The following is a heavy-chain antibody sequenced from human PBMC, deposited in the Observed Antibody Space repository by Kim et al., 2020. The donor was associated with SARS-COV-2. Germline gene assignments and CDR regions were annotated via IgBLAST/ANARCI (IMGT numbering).Heavy chain of an antibody. CDR2: ISYDGSNK. CDR1: GFTFSSYA. V-gene: IGHV3-30*04. J-gene: IGHJ4*02. CDR3: ARDRSSSWVGCGDY. D-gene: IGHD6-13*01. Sequence: GGSLRLSCAASGFTFSSYAMHWVRQAPGKGLEWVAVISYDGSNKYYADSVKGRFTISRDNSKNTLYLQMNSLRAEDTAVYYCARDRSSSWVGCGDYWGQGTLGTVSS.